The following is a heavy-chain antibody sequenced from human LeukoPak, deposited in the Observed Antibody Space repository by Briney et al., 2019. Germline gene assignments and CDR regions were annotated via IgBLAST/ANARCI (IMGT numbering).Heavy chain of an antibody. J-gene: IGHJ4*02. Sequence: SETLSLTCAVYGGSFSGYYWSWIRQPPGKGLEWIGEINHSGSTNYNPSLKSRVTIPVDTSKNQFSLKLSSVTAADTAVYYCARGLGMERWGQGTLVTVSS. CDR3: ARGLGMER. V-gene: IGHV4-34*01. D-gene: IGHD3-16*01. CDR1: GGSFSGYY. CDR2: INHSGST.